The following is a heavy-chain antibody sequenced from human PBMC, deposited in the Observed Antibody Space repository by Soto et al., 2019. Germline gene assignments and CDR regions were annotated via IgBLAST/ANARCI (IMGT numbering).Heavy chain of an antibody. D-gene: IGHD6-13*01. V-gene: IGHV3-33*01. J-gene: IGHJ4*02. CDR3: VRGATAGTVGFDY. CDR1: GFTFSSYG. CDR2: IWYDGSNE. Sequence: GGSLRLSCAASGFTFSSYGIHWVRQAPGKGLEWAALIWYDGSNEYYADSVKGRSTISRDNSKNVLWLQMSSLRAEDTAVYYCVRGATAGTVGFDYWGQGILVTVSS.